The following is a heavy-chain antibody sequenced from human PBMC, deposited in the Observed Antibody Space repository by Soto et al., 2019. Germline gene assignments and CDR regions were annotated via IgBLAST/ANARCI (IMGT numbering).Heavy chain of an antibody. CDR2: ISAYNGNT. CDR1: GYTFTSYG. D-gene: IGHD6-6*01. Sequence: ASVKVSCKASGYTFTSYGISWVRQAPGQGLEWMGWISAYNGNTNYAQKLQGRVTMTTDTSTSTAYMELRSLRSDDTAVYYCARGAFEYSSSFYYYYGMDVWGQGTTVTVSS. J-gene: IGHJ6*02. V-gene: IGHV1-18*01. CDR3: ARGAFEYSSSFYYYYGMDV.